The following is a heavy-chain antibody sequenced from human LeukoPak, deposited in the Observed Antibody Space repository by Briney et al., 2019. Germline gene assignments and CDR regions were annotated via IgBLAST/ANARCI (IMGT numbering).Heavy chain of an antibody. V-gene: IGHV3-11*01. D-gene: IGHD2-21*01. CDR1: GFTFSDYY. J-gene: IGHJ4*02. CDR2: ISSGGSTI. CDR3: ARHLVVATYDY. Sequence: PGGSLRLSYAASGFTFSDYYMSWIRQAPGKGLEWVSYISSGGSTIYYADSVKGRFTISRDNAKNSLYLQMNSLRAEDTAVYYCARHLVVATYDYWGQGTLVTVSS.